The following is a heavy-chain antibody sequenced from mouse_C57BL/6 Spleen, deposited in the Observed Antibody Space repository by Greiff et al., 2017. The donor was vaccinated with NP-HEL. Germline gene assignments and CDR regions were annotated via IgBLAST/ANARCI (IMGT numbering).Heavy chain of an antibody. CDR3: TRSGYYGG. D-gene: IGHD1-1*01. V-gene: IGHV1-15*01. CDR2: IDPETGGT. J-gene: IGHJ4*01. CDR1: GYTFTDYE. Sequence: QVQLQHSGAELVRPGASVTLSCKASGYTFTDYEMHWVKQTPVHGLEWIGAIDPETGGTAYNQKFKGKAILTADKSSSTAYMELRSLTSEDSAVYYCTRSGYYGGWGQGTSVTVSS.